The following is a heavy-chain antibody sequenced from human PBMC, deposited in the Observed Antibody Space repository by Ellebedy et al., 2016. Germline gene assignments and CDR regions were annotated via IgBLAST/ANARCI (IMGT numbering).Heavy chain of an antibody. Sequence: HTGGSLRLSCAASGFTFSDYWMHWVRQAPGKGLVWVSRSNSDGGSTTYADSVKGRFTISRDNARNTLYLQMDSLRAEDTAVYYCVRDDPRDAAARHYWGQGTLVTVSS. D-gene: IGHD6-6*01. CDR1: GFTFSDYW. CDR3: VRDDPRDAAARHY. V-gene: IGHV3-74*03. CDR2: SNSDGGST. J-gene: IGHJ4*02.